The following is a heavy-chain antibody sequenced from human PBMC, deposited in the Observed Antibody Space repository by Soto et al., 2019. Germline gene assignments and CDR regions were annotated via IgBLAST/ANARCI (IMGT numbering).Heavy chain of an antibody. CDR3: ARALETGDY. CDR2: IWYDGSNK. V-gene: IGHV3-33*01. J-gene: IGHJ4*02. Sequence: QVQLVESGGGVVQPGRSLRLSCVASGFTGSNYGMHWVRQAPGKGPEWVAVIWYDGSNKDYADSVKGRFTISRDNSRNTLYLQMNSLRAEDTAVYYCARALETGDYWGQGTLVTVSS. CDR1: GFTGSNYG. D-gene: IGHD3-10*01.